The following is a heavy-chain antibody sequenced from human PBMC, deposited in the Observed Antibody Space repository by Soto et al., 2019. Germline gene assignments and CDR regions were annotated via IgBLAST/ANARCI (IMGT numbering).Heavy chain of an antibody. D-gene: IGHD2-2*01. J-gene: IGHJ4*02. CDR1: GFTFSNHA. V-gene: IGHV3-23*01. Sequence: EVQLLESGGALVQPGGSLRLSCAASGFTFSNHAMNWVRQAPGKGLEWVSTISDSGSTYYADSVKGRFTISRDNSKNTLYLQMNSLRAEDTAVYYCARVPGGHYCTSTSCLYFFDHWGKGTLVIISS. CDR2: ISDSGST. CDR3: ARVPGGHYCTSTSCLYFFDH.